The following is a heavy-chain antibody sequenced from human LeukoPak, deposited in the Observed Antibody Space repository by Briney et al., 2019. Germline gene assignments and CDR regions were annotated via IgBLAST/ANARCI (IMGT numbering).Heavy chain of an antibody. J-gene: IGHJ3*02. D-gene: IGHD3-10*01. CDR3: ARDVGAYYYGSGSPLDAFDI. Sequence: SETLSLTCTVSGGSISSYYWSWIRQPAGKGLEWIGRIYTSGSTNYNPSLKSRVTMSVDTSKNQFSLKLSSVTAADTAVYYCARDVGAYYYGSGSPLDAFDIWGQGTMVTVSS. CDR2: IYTSGST. CDR1: GGSISSYY. V-gene: IGHV4-4*07.